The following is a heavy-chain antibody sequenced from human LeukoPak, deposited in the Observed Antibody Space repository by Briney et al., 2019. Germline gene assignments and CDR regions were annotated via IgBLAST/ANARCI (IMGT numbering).Heavy chain of an antibody. D-gene: IGHD5-18*01. Sequence: SVKVSCKASGYTFTGHYMHWVRQAPGQGLEWMGRIIPILGIANYAQKFQGRVTITADKSTSTAYMELSSLRSEDTAVYYCASLAPSGYSYGYYYYYGMDVWGQGTTVTVSS. CDR3: ASLAPSGYSYGYYYYYGMDV. V-gene: IGHV1-69*02. CDR2: IIPILGIA. CDR1: GYTFTGHY. J-gene: IGHJ6*02.